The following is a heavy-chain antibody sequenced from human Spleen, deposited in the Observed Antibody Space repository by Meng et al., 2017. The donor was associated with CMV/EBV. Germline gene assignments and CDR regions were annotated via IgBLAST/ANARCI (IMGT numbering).Heavy chain of an antibody. CDR3: ATVRRGGKRQLAD. V-gene: IGHV4-30-4*08. CDR1: GGYIISGRHY. J-gene: IGHJ4*02. CDR2: IYYSGSI. D-gene: IGHD6-6*01. Sequence: GGYIISGRHYWTLRREPPGKRVEYSGYIYYSGSIDYIPSLKSRVTISADTSKNPFSLKLTAVTAADTAVYYCATVRRGGKRQLADWGQGTLVTVSS.